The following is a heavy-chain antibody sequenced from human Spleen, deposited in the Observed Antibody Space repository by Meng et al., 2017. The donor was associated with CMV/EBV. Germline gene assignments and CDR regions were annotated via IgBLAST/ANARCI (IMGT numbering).Heavy chain of an antibody. J-gene: IGHJ4*02. Sequence: GGSLRLSCAVSGFTFSTYSINWVRQAPGKGLEWVSSISTSGAHTYYADSVKGRFTISRDNSKNTLYLQMNSLRAGDTAVYYCAKDRLRFYYWGQGTLVTVSS. CDR2: ISTSGAHT. CDR1: GFTFSTYS. D-gene: IGHD3-10*01. CDR3: AKDRLRFYY. V-gene: IGHV3-23*01.